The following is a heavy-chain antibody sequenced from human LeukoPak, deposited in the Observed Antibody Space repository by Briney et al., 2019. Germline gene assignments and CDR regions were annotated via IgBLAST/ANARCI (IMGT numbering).Heavy chain of an antibody. J-gene: IGHJ6*03. CDR3: ARGRICSGGSCYSWGGYYYYMDV. CDR1: GGSFSGYY. V-gene: IGHV4-34*01. CDR2: INHSGST. Sequence: SETLSLTCAVYGGSFSGYYLSWIRQPPGKGLEWIGEINHSGSTNYNPSLKSRVTISVDTSKNQFSLKLSSVTAADTAVYYCARGRICSGGSCYSWGGYYYYMDVWGKGPRSPSP. D-gene: IGHD2-15*01.